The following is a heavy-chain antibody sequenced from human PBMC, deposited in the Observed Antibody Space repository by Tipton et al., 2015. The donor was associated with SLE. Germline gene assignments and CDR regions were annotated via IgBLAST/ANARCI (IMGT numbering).Heavy chain of an antibody. CDR3: AKDLDTVPGSNWFDP. CDR2: IWYDGSNK. D-gene: IGHD2-2*03. Sequence: SLRLSCAASGFTFSSYGMHWVRRAPGKGLEWVAVIWYDGSNKYYADSVKGRFTISRDNSKNTLYLQMNSLRAEDTAVYYCAKDLDTVPGSNWFDPWGQGTLVTVSS. J-gene: IGHJ5*02. CDR1: GFTFSSYG. V-gene: IGHV3-33*06.